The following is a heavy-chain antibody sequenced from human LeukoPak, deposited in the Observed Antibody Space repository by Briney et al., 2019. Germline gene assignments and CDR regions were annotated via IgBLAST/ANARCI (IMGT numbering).Heavy chain of an antibody. J-gene: IGHJ4*02. V-gene: IGHV3-74*01. D-gene: IGHD6-19*01. CDR1: GFTFSSYW. Sequence: GGSLRLSCAASGFTFSSYWMHWVRQAPGKGLVRVSRINTDGSSTSYADSVKGRFTISRDNAKNTLYLQMNSLRAEDTAVYYCARDQYSSGWYHSSSDYWGQGTLVTVSS. CDR2: INTDGSST. CDR3: ARDQYSSGWYHSSSDY.